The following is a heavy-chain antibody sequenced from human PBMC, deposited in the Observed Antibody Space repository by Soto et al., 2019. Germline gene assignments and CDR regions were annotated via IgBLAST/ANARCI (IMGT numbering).Heavy chain of an antibody. CDR1: GGSFSGYY. D-gene: IGHD6-13*01. J-gene: IGHJ3*02. V-gene: IGHV4-34*01. Sequence: QVQLQQWGAGLLKPSETLSLTCAVYGGSFSGYYWSWIRQPPGKGLEWIGEINHSGSTNYNPSLKSRVTISVDTSKNQFSLKLSSVTAADTAVYYCARGGQRIAAAAIVLEAFDIWGQGTMVTVSS. CDR2: INHSGST. CDR3: ARGGQRIAAAAIVLEAFDI.